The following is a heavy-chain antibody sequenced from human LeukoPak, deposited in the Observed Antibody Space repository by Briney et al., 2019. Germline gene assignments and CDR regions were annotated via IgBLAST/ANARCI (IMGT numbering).Heavy chain of an antibody. J-gene: IGHJ4*02. CDR1: GFTFSNAW. D-gene: IGHD6-19*01. V-gene: IGHV3-15*04. CDR3: TTGSSGWYAYYFDY. CDR2: IESKTDGGTT. Sequence: PGGSLRLSCAASGFTFSNAWMNWVRQAPGKGLEWVGRIESKTDGGTTDYAAPVKGRFTISRDDSKDTLYLRMNSLKTEDTAVYYCTTGSSGWYAYYFDYWGQGILVTVSS.